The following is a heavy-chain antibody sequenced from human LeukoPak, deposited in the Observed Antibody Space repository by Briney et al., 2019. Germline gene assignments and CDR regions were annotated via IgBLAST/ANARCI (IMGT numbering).Heavy chain of an antibody. Sequence: SQTLSLTCAISGDSVSSNSASWNWFRQSPSRGLEWLGRTYFSSMWTKDYAESVKSRISINPDISKNQVSLQLESVTPEDTAVYYCARRQYSVYEGYFDYWGQGILVTVSS. D-gene: IGHD5/OR15-5a*01. CDR1: GDSVSSNSAS. V-gene: IGHV6-1*01. J-gene: IGHJ4*02. CDR2: TYFSSMWTK. CDR3: ARRQYSVYEGYFDY.